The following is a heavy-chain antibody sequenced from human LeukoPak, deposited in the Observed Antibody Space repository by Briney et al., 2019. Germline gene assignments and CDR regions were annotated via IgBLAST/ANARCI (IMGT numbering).Heavy chain of an antibody. CDR3: ARNMTAITRLDVFDL. Sequence: SETLSLTCTVSGTSMINSHYWGWIRQSPGKGLEWIGSIYYSGSTFYNPSLKSRITISVDTSKNHFSLELRSVTAADTAIYYCARNMTAITRLDVFDLWGPGTMVTVSS. D-gene: IGHD2-21*02. J-gene: IGHJ3*01. V-gene: IGHV4-39*02. CDR1: GTSMINSHY. CDR2: IYYSGST.